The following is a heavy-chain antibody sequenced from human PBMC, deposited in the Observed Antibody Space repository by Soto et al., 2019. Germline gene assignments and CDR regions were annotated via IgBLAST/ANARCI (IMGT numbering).Heavy chain of an antibody. CDR1: GGSISSSSYY. CDR3: ARYTGDIY. Sequence: SETLSLTCTVSGGSISSSSYYWGWIRQPPGKGLEWIGSIYYIGSTYYNPSLKSRVTISVDTSKNQFSLKLSSVTAADTAVYYCARYTGDIYWGQGTLVTVSS. V-gene: IGHV4-39*01. D-gene: IGHD3-10*01. J-gene: IGHJ4*02. CDR2: IYYIGST.